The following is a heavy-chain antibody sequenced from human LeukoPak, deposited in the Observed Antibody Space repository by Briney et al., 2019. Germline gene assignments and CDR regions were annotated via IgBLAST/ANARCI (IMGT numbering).Heavy chain of an antibody. Sequence: SETLSLTCTVSGGSISSGGYYWSWIRQPPGKGPEWIGYIYHSGSTYYNPSLKSRVTISVDRSKNQFSLKLSSVTAADTAVYYRARDRWWLRLTPNWFDPWGQGTLVTVSS. CDR3: ARDRWWLRLTPNWFDP. V-gene: IGHV4-30-2*01. D-gene: IGHD5-12*01. J-gene: IGHJ5*02. CDR2: IYHSGST. CDR1: GGSISSGGYY.